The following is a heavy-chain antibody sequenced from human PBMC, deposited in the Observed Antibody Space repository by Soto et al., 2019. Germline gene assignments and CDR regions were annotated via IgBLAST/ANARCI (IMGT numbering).Heavy chain of an antibody. V-gene: IGHV4-31*03. CDR3: ARVHLSDFDI. CDR2: IYYSGST. Sequence: SETLSLTCTVSGGSISSGGYYWSWIRQHPGKGLEWIGYIYYSGSTYYNPSLKSRVTISVDTSKNQFSLKLSSVTAADTAAYYCARVHLSDFDIWGQGTMVTVSS. J-gene: IGHJ3*02. CDR1: GGSISSGGYY.